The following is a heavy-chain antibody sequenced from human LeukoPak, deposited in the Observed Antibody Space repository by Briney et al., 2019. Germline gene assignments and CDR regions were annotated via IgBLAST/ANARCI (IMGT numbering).Heavy chain of an antibody. CDR2: ISSSGRTI. Sequence: GGSLRLSCAASGFTFRDHEMNWVRQAPGKGLQWVSYISSSGRTIYYADSVKGRFTTSRDNVKNSLYLQMNTLRAEDTAVYYCAKGGAISGWYWFDPWGPGTLVTVSS. D-gene: IGHD6-19*01. V-gene: IGHV3-48*03. CDR3: AKGGAISGWYWFDP. CDR1: GFTFRDHE. J-gene: IGHJ5*02.